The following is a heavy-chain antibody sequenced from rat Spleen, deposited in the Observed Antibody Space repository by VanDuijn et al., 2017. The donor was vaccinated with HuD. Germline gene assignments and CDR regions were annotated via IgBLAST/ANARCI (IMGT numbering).Heavy chain of an antibody. CDR1: GFTFNNYW. J-gene: IGHJ2*01. D-gene: IGHD1-6*01. Sequence: EVQLVESGGGLVQPGRSLKLSCVASGFTFNNYWMTWIRQAPGKGLEWVASITYDGGSTYYRDSVKGRFTVSRDNAKSSLYLQMDSLRSEDSATYYCTRDRILRSTGFDYWGQGVMVTVSS. V-gene: IGHV5-31*01. CDR2: ITYDGGST. CDR3: TRDRILRSTGFDY.